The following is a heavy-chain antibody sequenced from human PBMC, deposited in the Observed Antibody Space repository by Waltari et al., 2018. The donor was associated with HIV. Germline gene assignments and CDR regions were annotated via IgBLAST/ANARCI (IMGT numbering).Heavy chain of an antibody. Sequence: QVQLVQSGAEVKKPGASVKVSCKASGYTFTGYYMHWVRQAPGQGLEWMGGIYPNSGGTNYARKFQGRVTMTRDTSISTAYMELSRLRSDDTAVYYCARDPSLGYYFDYWGQGTLVTVSS. CDR2: IYPNSGGT. D-gene: IGHD7-27*01. CDR1: GYTFTGYY. CDR3: ARDPSLGYYFDY. V-gene: IGHV1-2*02. J-gene: IGHJ4*02.